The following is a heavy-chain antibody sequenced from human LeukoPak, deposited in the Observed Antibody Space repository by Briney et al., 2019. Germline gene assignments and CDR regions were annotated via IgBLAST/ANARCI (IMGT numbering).Heavy chain of an antibody. V-gene: IGHV4-30-2*01. D-gene: IGHD3-16*01. CDR3: ARLDMGELSRLFDY. Sequence: PSQTLSLTCTVSGGSISSGGYYWSWIRQPPGKGLEWIGYIYHSGSTYYNPSLKSRVTISVDRSKNQFSLKLSSVTAADTAVYYCARLDMGELSRLFDYWGQGTLVTVSS. CDR1: GGSISSGGYY. J-gene: IGHJ4*02. CDR2: IYHSGST.